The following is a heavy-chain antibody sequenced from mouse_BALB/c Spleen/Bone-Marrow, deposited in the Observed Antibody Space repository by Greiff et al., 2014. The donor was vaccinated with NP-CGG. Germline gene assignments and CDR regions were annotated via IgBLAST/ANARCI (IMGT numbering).Heavy chain of an antibody. Sequence: VQLQQSGAELVRPGASVKLSCKTSGYIFTSYWIHWIKQRSGQGLEWIARIYPGTGSNYYNEKFKGKATLTADKSSSTAYMQLSSLKSEDSAVHFCARTSNPAMDYWGQGTSVTVSS. CDR2: IYPGTGSN. V-gene: IGHV1S132*01. CDR1: GYIFTSYW. J-gene: IGHJ4*01. D-gene: IGHD2-5*01. CDR3: ARTSNPAMDY.